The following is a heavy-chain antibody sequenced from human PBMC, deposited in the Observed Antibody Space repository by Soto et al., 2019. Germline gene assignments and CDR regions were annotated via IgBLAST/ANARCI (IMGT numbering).Heavy chain of an antibody. CDR2: SYFRSRWYF. CDR3: VRGGWGIAPHCYFYI. V-gene: IGHV6-1*01. D-gene: IGHD6-13*01. Sequence: SQNLSLTCVISGDTVSSESPAWCWVRQSPSRGLEWLVGSYFRSRWYFDFTKPMESRMSMATGTPDNQFSVQAQSGTPEDAGIYYCVRGGWGIAPHCYFYIWGQGSPVTVSS. CDR1: GDTVSSESPA. J-gene: IGHJ4*02.